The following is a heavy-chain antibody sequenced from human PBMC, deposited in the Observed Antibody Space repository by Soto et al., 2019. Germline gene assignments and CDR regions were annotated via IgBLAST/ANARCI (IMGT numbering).Heavy chain of an antibody. CDR3: ARRGSGSYYDY. CDR1: GFTFSSYA. CDR2: ISGSGGST. D-gene: IGHD6-19*01. Sequence: GGSLRLSCAASGFTFSSYAMSWVRQAPGKGLEWVSGISGSGGSTYYADSVKGRFTISRDNSKNTLYLQMNSLRAEDTAVYYCARRGSGSYYDYWGQGTLVTVSS. J-gene: IGHJ4*02. V-gene: IGHV3-23*01.